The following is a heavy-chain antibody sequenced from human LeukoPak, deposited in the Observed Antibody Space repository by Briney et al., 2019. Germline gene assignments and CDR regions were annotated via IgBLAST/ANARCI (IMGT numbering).Heavy chain of an antibody. J-gene: IGHJ4*02. CDR3: TAHSSGLDY. CDR2: ISWNSDTI. D-gene: IGHD6-19*01. Sequence: GGSLRLSCAASGFTFDDYGMHRVRQAPGKGLEWVSAISWNSDTIGYADSVKGRFTISRDNAKTSLYLQMNSLRAEDTALYYCTAHSSGLDYWGQGTLVTVSS. CDR1: GFTFDDYG. V-gene: IGHV3-9*01.